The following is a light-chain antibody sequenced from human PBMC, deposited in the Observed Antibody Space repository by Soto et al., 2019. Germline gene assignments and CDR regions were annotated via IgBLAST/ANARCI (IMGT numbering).Light chain of an antibody. CDR1: QSTTY. J-gene: IGKJ5*01. CDR3: QQYNNWPFS. Sequence: EVVLTQSPGTLSLSPGEKASLSCRASQSTTYLAWYQQKSGQSPRLLIYDVSIRATGVPARFSGTGSETDFTLTISGLQSEDSAVYFCQQYNNWPFSFGQGTRLEIK. CDR2: DVS. V-gene: IGKV3-15*01.